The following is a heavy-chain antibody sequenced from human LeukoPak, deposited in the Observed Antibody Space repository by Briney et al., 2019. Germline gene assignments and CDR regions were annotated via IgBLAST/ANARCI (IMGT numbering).Heavy chain of an antibody. V-gene: IGHV3-7*01. CDR1: GFTFTTYW. CDR3: ARDCVDCRGCAFDL. J-gene: IGHJ3*01. D-gene: IGHD3-10*01. Sequence: GGSLRLSCAASGFTFTTYWMSWVRQAPGKGLEWVANIKQDGSEKYYVDSVKGRFTISRDNAKKSLYLQMDSLRGEDTALYYCARDCVDCRGCAFDLWGQGTMVTVSS. CDR2: IKQDGSEK.